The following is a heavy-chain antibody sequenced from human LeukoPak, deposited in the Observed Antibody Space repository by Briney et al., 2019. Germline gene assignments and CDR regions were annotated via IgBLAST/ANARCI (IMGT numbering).Heavy chain of an antibody. V-gene: IGHV3-15*01. D-gene: IGHD7-27*01. Sequence: GGSLRLSCVASGFTFSKAWMSWVRQAPGKGLEWVGRIKSKADGWTADYAAPVKGRFTISRDDSKNTLYLQMNSLKTEDTAVYYCTTGNWVFDYWGRGTLVTVSS. CDR3: TTGNWVFDY. J-gene: IGHJ4*02. CDR1: GFTFSKAW. CDR2: IKSKADGWTA.